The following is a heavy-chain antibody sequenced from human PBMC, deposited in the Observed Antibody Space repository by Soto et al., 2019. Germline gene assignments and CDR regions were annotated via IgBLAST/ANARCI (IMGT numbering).Heavy chain of an antibody. D-gene: IGHD6-25*01. J-gene: IGHJ4*02. CDR1: GGSISTGGYY. CDR3: FFFDVAAANRNYFAY. CDR2: IYYSGST. Sequence: PSETLSLTCTVSGGSISTGGYYWSWIRQHPRKGLEWIGYIYYSGSTYYNPSLKSRVTISVDTSKNQFSLKLSSVTAADPAVYCFFFFDVAAANRNYFAYRGQGTPVTV. V-gene: IGHV4-31*03.